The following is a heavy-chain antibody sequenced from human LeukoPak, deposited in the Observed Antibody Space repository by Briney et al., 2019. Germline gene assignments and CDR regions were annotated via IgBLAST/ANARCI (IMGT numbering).Heavy chain of an antibody. J-gene: IGHJ4*02. CDR2: ISGRGGST. V-gene: IGHV3-23*01. CDR3: AKGKYCSGGSCNFDY. D-gene: IGHD2-15*01. CDR1: GFTFSSYA. Sequence: PGGSLRLSCAGSGFTFSSYAMSWVRQAPGKGLEWVSAISGRGGSTYYADSVEGRFTISRDNSKNTLYMQMNGLRAEDTAVYYCAKGKYCSGGSCNFDYWSQGTLVTVSS.